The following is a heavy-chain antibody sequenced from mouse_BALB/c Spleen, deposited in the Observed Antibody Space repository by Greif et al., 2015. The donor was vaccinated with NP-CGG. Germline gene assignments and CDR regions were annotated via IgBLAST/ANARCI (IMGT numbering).Heavy chain of an antibody. CDR1: GYAFTNYL. CDR2: INPGSGGT. J-gene: IGHJ4*01. V-gene: IGHV1-54*01. CDR3: ARGRHSYCAMDY. Sequence: VQLQQSGAELVRPGTSVKVSCKASGYAFTNYLIEWVKQRPGQGLGWIGVINPGSGGTNYNEKFKGKATLTADKSSSTAYMQLSSLTSDDSAVYFCARGRHSYCAMDYWGQGTSVTVSS. D-gene: IGHD6-1*01.